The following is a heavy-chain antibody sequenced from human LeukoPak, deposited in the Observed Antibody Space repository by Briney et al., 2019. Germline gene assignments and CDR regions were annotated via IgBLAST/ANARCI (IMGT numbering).Heavy chain of an antibody. CDR2: ISAYNGNT. D-gene: IGHD3-22*01. CDR3: ARDHRGTYYYESSGYYAFDI. CDR1: GYTFTNYG. J-gene: IGHJ3*02. Sequence: ASVKVSCKASGYTFTNYGISWVRQAPGQGLEWMGWISAYNGNTNSKQKFQGRVTMTTDTSTSTAYMEMTSLRSDDTAVYYCARDHRGTYYYESSGYYAFDIWGQGTMVSVSS. V-gene: IGHV1-18*01.